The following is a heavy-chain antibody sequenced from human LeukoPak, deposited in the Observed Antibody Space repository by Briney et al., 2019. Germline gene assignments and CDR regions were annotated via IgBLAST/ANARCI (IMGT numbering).Heavy chain of an antibody. CDR1: GGSISSSSYY. Sequence: PSETLSLTCTVSGGSISSSSYYLGWIRQPPGKGLEWIGSIYYSGSTYYNPSLKSRVTISVDTSKNQFSLKLSSVTAADTAVYYCARHYSRRGKDGYNYPDYWGQGTLVTVSS. V-gene: IGHV4-39*01. CDR2: IYYSGST. J-gene: IGHJ4*02. CDR3: ARHYSRRGKDGYNYPDY. D-gene: IGHD5-24*01.